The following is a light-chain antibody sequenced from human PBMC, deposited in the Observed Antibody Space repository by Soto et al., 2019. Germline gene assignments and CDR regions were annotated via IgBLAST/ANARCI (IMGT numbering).Light chain of an antibody. Sequence: EIILTQSPASLSVSPGERATLSCRASQSVNNNLAWYQQKPGQAPRLLIYGASTRTTGIPCRFRGSGSGTEFTLTITSLQSEDFVVYFCQQYNNLPPDTFGQGTKLEIK. CDR3: QQYNNLPPDT. J-gene: IGKJ2*01. CDR1: QSVNNN. CDR2: GAS. V-gene: IGKV3-15*01.